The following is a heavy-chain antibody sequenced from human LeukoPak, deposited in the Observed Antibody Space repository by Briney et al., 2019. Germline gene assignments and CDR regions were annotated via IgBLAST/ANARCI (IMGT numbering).Heavy chain of an antibody. CDR3: ARDVRLGDYGDYSNWFDP. CDR2: IKQDGSEK. D-gene: IGHD4-17*01. V-gene: IGHV3-7*03. J-gene: IGHJ5*02. Sequence: GGSLRLSCAASGFTFSSHWMSWVRQAPGKGLEGVANIKQDGSEKYYVDSVKGRFTISRDNAKNSLYLQMNSLRAEDTAVYYCARDVRLGDYGDYSNWFDPWGQGTLVTVSS. CDR1: GFTFSSHW.